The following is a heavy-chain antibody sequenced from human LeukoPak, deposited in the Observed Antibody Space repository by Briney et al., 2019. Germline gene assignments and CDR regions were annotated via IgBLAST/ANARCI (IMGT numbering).Heavy chain of an antibody. CDR3: ASKDRGINAFDI. V-gene: IGHV4-31*03. J-gene: IGHJ3*02. Sequence: SETLSLTCTVSGGSISSGGYYWSWIRQHPGKGLEWIGYIYYSGSTYYNPSLKSRVTISVDTSKNQFSLKLSSVIAADTAVYYCASKDRGINAFDIWGQGTMVTVSS. D-gene: IGHD3-10*01. CDR2: IYYSGST. CDR1: GGSISSGGYY.